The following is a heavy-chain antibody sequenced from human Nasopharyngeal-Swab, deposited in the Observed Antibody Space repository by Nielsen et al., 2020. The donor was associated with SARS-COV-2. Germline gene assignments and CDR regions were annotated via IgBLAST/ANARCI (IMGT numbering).Heavy chain of an antibody. D-gene: IGHD4-11*01. V-gene: IGHV3-7*01. J-gene: IGHJ4*02. CDR3: ARDSDATLTESGFDF. CDR1: GFSFSTYW. CDR2: IKEDGNEK. Sequence: GESLKISCAASGFSFSTYWMSWVRQAPGKGLEWVANIKEDGNEKNYVESVRGRFTISRDNAKDSLYLQMSSLRAEDTAVYYCARDSDATLTESGFDFWGQGTLVTVSS.